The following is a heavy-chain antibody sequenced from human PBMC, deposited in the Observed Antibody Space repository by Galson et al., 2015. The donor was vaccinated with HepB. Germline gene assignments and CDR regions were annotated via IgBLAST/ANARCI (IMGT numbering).Heavy chain of an antibody. V-gene: IGHV3-23*01. D-gene: IGHD6-19*01. CDR3: AKESYTSGWYPIDY. CDR2: ISGSGGST. Sequence: SLRLSCAASGFTFSNYAMSWVRQAPGKRLEWVSAISGSGGSTYYADSVKGRFTISRDNSKTTLFLQMNSLRAEDTALYYCAKESYTSGWYPIDYWGQGTLVTVSS. J-gene: IGHJ4*02. CDR1: GFTFSNYA.